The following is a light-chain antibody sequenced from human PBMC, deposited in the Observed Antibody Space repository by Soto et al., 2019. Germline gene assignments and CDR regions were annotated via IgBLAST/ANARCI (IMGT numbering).Light chain of an antibody. CDR3: SSYTSSSTGGYV. CDR1: SSDVGGYNY. Sequence: QSALTQPASVSGSPGQSITISCTGTSSDVGGYNYVSWYQQHPGKAPKLMIYEVSNRPSGVSNRFSGSKSGNTASLTTSGLQAEDEADYYCSSYTSSSTGGYVFGTGTKVTVL. V-gene: IGLV2-14*01. J-gene: IGLJ1*01. CDR2: EVS.